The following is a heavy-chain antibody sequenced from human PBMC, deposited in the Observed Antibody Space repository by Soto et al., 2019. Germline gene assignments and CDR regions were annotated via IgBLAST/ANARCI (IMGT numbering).Heavy chain of an antibody. V-gene: IGHV3-23*01. J-gene: IGHJ4*02. CDR1: GFNLRDQA. Sequence: LQSGGGIAQPGGSLRLSCTASGFNLRDQALSWVRQAPGGGLEWVSGISGMEDRTNYADFVKGRFFISKDRAKNTPNLQMNGLRDDDTAVYYCAQTYTGGWGQGTQVTVSS. D-gene: IGHD3-10*01. CDR2: ISGMEDRT. CDR3: AQTYTGG.